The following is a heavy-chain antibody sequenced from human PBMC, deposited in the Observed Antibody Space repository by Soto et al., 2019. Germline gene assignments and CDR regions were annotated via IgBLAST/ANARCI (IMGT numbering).Heavy chain of an antibody. V-gene: IGHV3-23*01. J-gene: IGHJ6*02. CDR1: GFTFSSYA. CDR3: AKGAVTIYYYYYGMDV. Sequence: GGSLRLSCAASGFTFSSYAMSWVRQAPGKGLEWVSAISGSGGSTYYADSVKGRFTISRDNSKNTLYLQMNSLRAEDTAVYYCAKGAVTIYYYYYGMDVWGQGTTVTVSS. CDR2: ISGSGGST.